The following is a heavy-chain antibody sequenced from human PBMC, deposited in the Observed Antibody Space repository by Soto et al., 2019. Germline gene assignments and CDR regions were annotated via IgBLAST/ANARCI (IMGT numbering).Heavy chain of an antibody. V-gene: IGHV4-59*01. Sequence: PWETLSLTCTVSGGSISRYYWSWIRQPPGKGLEWIGYIYYSGSTNYNPSLKSRVTISVDTSKNQFSLQLSSVTAADTAVYYCARMYFGVVTLGENYYYYYYMDVWGQGTTVTVS. J-gene: IGHJ6*03. CDR2: IYYSGST. CDR3: ARMYFGVVTLGENYYYYYYMDV. CDR1: GGSISRYY. D-gene: IGHD3-3*01.